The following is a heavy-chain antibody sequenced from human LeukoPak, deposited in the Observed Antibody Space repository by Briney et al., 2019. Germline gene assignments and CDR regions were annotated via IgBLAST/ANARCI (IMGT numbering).Heavy chain of an antibody. CDR2: IKQDGSEK. D-gene: IGHD2-2*01. CDR3: SAGGYCSSTSCYLSVDY. Sequence: GGSLRLSCAASGFTFSSYWMSWVRQAPGKGLEWVANIKQDGSEKYYVDSVKGRFTISRDNAKNSLYLQMNSLRAEDTAVYYCSAGGYCSSTSCYLSVDYWGQGTLVTVSS. V-gene: IGHV3-7*01. J-gene: IGHJ4*02. CDR1: GFTFSSYW.